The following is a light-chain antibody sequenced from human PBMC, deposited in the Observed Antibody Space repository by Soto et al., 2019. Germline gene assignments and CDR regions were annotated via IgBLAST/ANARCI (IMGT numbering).Light chain of an antibody. Sequence: EFVLTQSPGTLSLSPGERATLSCRASQTVRNNYLAWYQQKPGQAPRLLIYDASSRATGIPGRFSGGGSGTDFNLRISRLEHEDFAVYYCQQFSSYPLTLGGGTKVDIK. CDR1: QTVRNNY. CDR3: QQFSSYPLT. J-gene: IGKJ4*01. V-gene: IGKV3-20*01. CDR2: DAS.